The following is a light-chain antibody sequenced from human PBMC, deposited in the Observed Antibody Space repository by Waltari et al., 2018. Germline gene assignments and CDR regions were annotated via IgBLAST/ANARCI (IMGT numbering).Light chain of an antibody. V-gene: IGKV1-5*03. CDR3: QQYSSFST. J-gene: IGKJ2*01. Sequence: DIQMTQSPSTLSASVGDRVTISCRASQSVGTWLAWYQQKPGKAPKLLIYMASSLESGVPSRFSCSGSGTEFTLTISSLQPDDFATYSCQQYSSFSTFGQGTKLDI. CDR1: QSVGTW. CDR2: MAS.